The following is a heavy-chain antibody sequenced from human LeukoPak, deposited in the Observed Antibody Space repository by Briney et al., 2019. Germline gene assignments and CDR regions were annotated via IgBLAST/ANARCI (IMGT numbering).Heavy chain of an antibody. CDR3: ARLRPLDY. CDR2: INHSGST. V-gene: IGHV4-34*01. J-gene: IGHJ4*02. CDR1: GGSFSGYY. Sequence: SETLSLTCAVYGGSFSGYYWSWIRQPPGKGLEWIGEINHSGSTNYNPSLKSRVTILIDTSKNQFSLKLSSVTAADTAVYYCARLRPLDYWGQGTLVTVSS.